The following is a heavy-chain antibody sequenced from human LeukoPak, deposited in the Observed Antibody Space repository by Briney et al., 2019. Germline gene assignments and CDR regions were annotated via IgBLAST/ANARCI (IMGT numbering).Heavy chain of an antibody. V-gene: IGHV4-31*03. D-gene: IGHD3-22*01. Sequence: SETLSLTCTVSGGSISSGGYYWSWIPQHPGKGLEWIGYIYYSGSTYYYPSLKSRVTISVDTSKNQFSLKLSSVTAADTAVYYCARSPEQVVIKGAYFDYWGQGTLVTVSS. CDR2: IYYSGST. CDR3: ARSPEQVVIKGAYFDY. J-gene: IGHJ4*02. CDR1: GGSISSGGYY.